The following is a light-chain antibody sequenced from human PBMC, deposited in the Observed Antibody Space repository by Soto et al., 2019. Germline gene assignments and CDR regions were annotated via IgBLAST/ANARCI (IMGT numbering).Light chain of an antibody. CDR1: SSDVGSYNL. Sequence: QSALTQPASVSGSPGQSITISCTGTSSDVGSYNLVSWYQQHPGKAPKLMIYEVSKRPSGVSNRFSGSKSGNTASLTISGLQAEDEADYSCCSYAGSSTYVFGTGTQLTVL. CDR3: CSYAGSSTYV. CDR2: EVS. J-gene: IGLJ1*01. V-gene: IGLV2-23*02.